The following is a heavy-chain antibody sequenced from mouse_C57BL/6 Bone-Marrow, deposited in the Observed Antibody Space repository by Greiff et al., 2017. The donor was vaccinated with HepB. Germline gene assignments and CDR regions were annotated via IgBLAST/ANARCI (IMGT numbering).Heavy chain of an antibody. V-gene: IGHV2-9-1*01. CDR3: ARTTTVVEYYYAMDY. Sequence: VKLQESGPGLVAPSQSLSITCTVSGFSLTSYAISWVRQPPGKGLEWLGVIWTGGGTNYNSALKSRLSISKDNSKSQVFLKMNSLQTDDTARYYCARTTTVVEYYYAMDYWGQGTSVTVSS. D-gene: IGHD1-1*01. CDR1: GFSLTSYA. CDR2: IWTGGGT. J-gene: IGHJ4*01.